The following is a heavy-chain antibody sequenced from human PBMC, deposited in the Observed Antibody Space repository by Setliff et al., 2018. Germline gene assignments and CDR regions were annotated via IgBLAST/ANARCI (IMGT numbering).Heavy chain of an antibody. J-gene: IGHJ6*03. Sequence: HPGGSLRLSCVASGLSFSTSAMHWVRQAPGKELEYVSAISSDGSRTYYGDSVKGRFIISRDISKNTLYLQMNSLRAEDTAVYYCARDPGYCSSTRCYEAYYYYYMDVWGKGTTVTVSS. CDR2: ISSDGSRT. D-gene: IGHD2-2*01. V-gene: IGHV3-64*02. CDR1: GLSFSTSA. CDR3: ARDPGYCSSTRCYEAYYYYYMDV.